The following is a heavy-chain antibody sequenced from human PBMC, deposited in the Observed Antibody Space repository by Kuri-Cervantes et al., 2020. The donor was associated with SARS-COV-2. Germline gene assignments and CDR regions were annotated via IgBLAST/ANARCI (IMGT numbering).Heavy chain of an antibody. CDR2: IYYSGST. CDR3: ASVENRRLHRKDYYYMDV. V-gene: IGHV4-30-4*08. J-gene: IGHJ6*03. CDR1: GGSISSGDYY. D-gene: IGHD1-14*01. Sequence: LRLSCTVSGGSISSGDYYWSWIRQPPGKGLEWIGYIYYSGSTYYNPSLKSRVTISVDTSKNQFSLKLSSVTAADTAVYYCASVENRRLHRKDYYYMDVWGKGTTVTVSS.